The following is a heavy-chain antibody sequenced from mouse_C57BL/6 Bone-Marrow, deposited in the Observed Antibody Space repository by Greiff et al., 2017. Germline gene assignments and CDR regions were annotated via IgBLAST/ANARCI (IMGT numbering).Heavy chain of an antibody. D-gene: IGHD2-1*01. CDR3: ARLYGNSFDY. V-gene: IGHV7-3*01. Sequence: DVMLVDSGGGLVQPGGSLSLSCAASGFTFTDYYMSWVRQPPGKALEWLGFIRNKANGYTTEYSASVKGRFTISRDNSQSILYLQMNALRAEDSATYYCARLYGNSFDYWGQGTTLTVSS. CDR1: GFTFTDYY. J-gene: IGHJ2*01. CDR2: IRNKANGYTT.